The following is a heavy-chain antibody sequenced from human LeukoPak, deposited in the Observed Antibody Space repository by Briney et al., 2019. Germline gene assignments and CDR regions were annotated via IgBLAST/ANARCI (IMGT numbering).Heavy chain of an antibody. J-gene: IGHJ4*02. CDR1: GFTFSSYW. CDR3: ARDYHRGVVPAAKGYFDY. D-gene: IGHD2-2*01. Sequence: GGSLRLSCAASGFTFSSYWMSWVRQVPGKGLEWVANIKKDGSEKKYVDSVKGRFTISRDNAENSLYLQMNSLRAEDTAVYYCARDYHRGVVPAAKGYFDYWGQGTLVTVSS. CDR2: IKKDGSEK. V-gene: IGHV3-7*01.